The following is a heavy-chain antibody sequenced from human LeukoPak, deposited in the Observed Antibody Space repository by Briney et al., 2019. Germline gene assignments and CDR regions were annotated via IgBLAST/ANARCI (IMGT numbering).Heavy chain of an antibody. CDR2: IKSKTDGGTT. V-gene: IGHV3-15*01. CDR1: GFTFSNAW. J-gene: IGHJ4*02. CDR3: TTDVGDSSSWYVDY. Sequence: GGSLRLSCAASGFTFSNAWMSWVRQAPGKGLEWVGRIKSKTDGGTTDYAAPVKGRFTISRDDSKNTLYLQMNSLKTEDTAVYYCTTDVGDSSSWYVDYWGQGTLVTVSS. D-gene: IGHD6-13*01.